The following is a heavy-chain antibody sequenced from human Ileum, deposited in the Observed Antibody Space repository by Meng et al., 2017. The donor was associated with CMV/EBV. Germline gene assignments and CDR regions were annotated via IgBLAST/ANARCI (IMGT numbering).Heavy chain of an antibody. J-gene: IGHJ4*02. CDR2: IYRGDDM. Sequence: HITLKESGPTLVKHTQTLKLNCSFSGFSPSTSGEGVGWIRQPPGKALEWLALIYRGDDMRYSAPLNSRLTIAKDTSKNEVVLTLTNMCPIDTGTYYCAHFVGGYYPSRPDYWGQGTLVTASS. D-gene: IGHD1-26*01. V-gene: IGHV2-5*02. CDR1: GFSPSTSGEG. CDR3: AHFVGGYYPSRPDY.